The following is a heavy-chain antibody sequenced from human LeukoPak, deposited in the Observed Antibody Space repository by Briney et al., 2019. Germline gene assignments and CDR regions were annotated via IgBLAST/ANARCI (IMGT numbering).Heavy chain of an antibody. J-gene: IGHJ4*02. Sequence: SQTLSLTCAISGDSVSSNSATWSWIRQSPSRGLEWLGRTYYRSKCYTDYAASVKSRITINPDTSKNQFSLQLNSVTPEDTAVYYCARVDTGGKYFDFWGQGTLVTVSS. V-gene: IGHV6-1*01. CDR2: TYYRSKCYT. CDR1: GDSVSSNSAT. CDR3: ARVDTGGKYFDF. D-gene: IGHD2-8*02.